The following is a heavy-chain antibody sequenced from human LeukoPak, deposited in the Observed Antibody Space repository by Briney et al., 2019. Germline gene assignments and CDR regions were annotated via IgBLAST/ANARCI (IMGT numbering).Heavy chain of an antibody. CDR2: IIPIFGTA. V-gene: IGHV1-69*05. D-gene: IGHD3-22*01. CDR3: AREALTGDYYDSSGPTHIDY. Sequence: GSSVKVSCKASGGTFSSYAISSVRQAPGQGLEWMGRIIPIFGTANYAQKFQGRVTITTDESTSTAYMELSSLRSEDTAVYYCAREALTGDYYDSSGPTHIDYWGQGTLVTVSS. J-gene: IGHJ4*02. CDR1: GGTFSSYA.